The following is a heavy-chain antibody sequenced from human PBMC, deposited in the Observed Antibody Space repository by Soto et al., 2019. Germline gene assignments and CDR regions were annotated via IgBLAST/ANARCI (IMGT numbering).Heavy chain of an antibody. V-gene: IGHV3-66*01. CDR1: VFTVSSNY. D-gene: IGHD2-15*01. J-gene: IGHJ3*02. CDR3: ARDQGYCSGGSCPGGAFDI. Sequence: PGGSLRLSCAASVFTVSSNYMSWVRQAPGKGLEWVSVIYSGGSTYYADSVKGRFTISRDNSKNTLYLQMNSLRAEDTAVYYCARDQGYCSGGSCPGGAFDIWGQGTMVTVSS. CDR2: IYSGGST.